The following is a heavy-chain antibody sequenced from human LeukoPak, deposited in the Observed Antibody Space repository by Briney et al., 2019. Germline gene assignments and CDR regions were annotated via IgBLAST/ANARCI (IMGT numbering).Heavy chain of an antibody. D-gene: IGHD5-24*01. Sequence: GTSVKASCKASGNTFTSYYMTWGRQAPGQGLEWRGIINPSGGSTSYAQKFQVRVTMTRDMSTSTVYMELSSLRSEDTAVYYCALLPIEMATIADDYWGQGTLVTVSS. CDR3: ALLPIEMATIADDY. V-gene: IGHV1-46*01. CDR2: INPSGGST. CDR1: GNTFTSYY. J-gene: IGHJ4*02.